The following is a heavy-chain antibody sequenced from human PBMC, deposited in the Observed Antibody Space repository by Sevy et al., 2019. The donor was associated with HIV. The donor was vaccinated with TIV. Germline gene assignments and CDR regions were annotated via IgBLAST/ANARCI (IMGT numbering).Heavy chain of an antibody. Sequence: GGSLRLSCAASGFTFSSYAMSWVRQAPGKGLEWVAAISGRGGSTYYADSVKGRFTISRDNSKNTLYLQMNSLRAEDTAVYYCAKSFRYSSVTDYWGQGTMVTVSS. J-gene: IGHJ4*02. CDR1: GFTFSSYA. V-gene: IGHV3-23*01. D-gene: IGHD6-25*01. CDR3: AKSFRYSSVTDY. CDR2: ISGRGGST.